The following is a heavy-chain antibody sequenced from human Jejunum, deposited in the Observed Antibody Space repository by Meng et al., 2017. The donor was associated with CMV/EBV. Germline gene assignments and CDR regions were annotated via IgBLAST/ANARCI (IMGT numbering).Heavy chain of an antibody. D-gene: IGHD3-3*01. CDR1: GFTFSNYW. CDR2: IKEDGTQK. CDR3: ATNYDFWSGYTFDP. Sequence: GFTFSNYWMSWVRQAPGKGLEWVANIKEDGTQKYYVDSVKGRFTISRDNGKNSLYLQMNSVRAGDTAVYYCATNYDFWSGYTFDPWGQGTLVTVSS. J-gene: IGHJ5*02. V-gene: IGHV3-7*01.